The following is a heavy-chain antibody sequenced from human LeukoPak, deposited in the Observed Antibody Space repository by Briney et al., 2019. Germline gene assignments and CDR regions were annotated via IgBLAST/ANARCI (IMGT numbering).Heavy chain of an antibody. CDR2: IYPGDSDT. CDR1: GYSFTSYW. J-gene: IGHJ4*02. Sequence: GESLKISCKGSGYSFTSYWIGWVRQMPGKGLGGMGIIYPGDSDTRYSPSFQGQVTISADKSISTAYLQWSSLKASDTAMYYCARRSIAAADPFDYWGQGTLVTVSS. D-gene: IGHD6-13*01. V-gene: IGHV5-51*01. CDR3: ARRSIAAADPFDY.